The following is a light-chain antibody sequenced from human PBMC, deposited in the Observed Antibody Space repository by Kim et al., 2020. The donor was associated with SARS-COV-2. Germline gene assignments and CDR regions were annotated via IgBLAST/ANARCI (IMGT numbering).Light chain of an antibody. CDR2: DAS. Sequence: DIQMTQSPSSLSASVGDRVTITCQASQDITKNLKWYQQKPGNAPKLLIYDASTLETGVPPRFSGGGSGTDFTFTISSLQPEDFATYSCQQFHTLPRTFGQGTKVDIK. CDR3: QQFHTLPRT. CDR1: QDITKN. J-gene: IGKJ1*01. V-gene: IGKV1-33*01.